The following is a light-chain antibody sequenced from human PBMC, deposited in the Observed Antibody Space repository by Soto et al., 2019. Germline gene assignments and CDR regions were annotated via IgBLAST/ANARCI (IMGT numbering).Light chain of an antibody. V-gene: IGKV1-9*01. CDR1: QGIGTY. CDR2: ASS. CDR3: QQYNSYPWT. Sequence: IQLTQSPSSLSASVGDRVTVTCRASQGIGTYLVWYQQKRGKAPTVLIYASSTLQTGVPSRFSGSGSGTEFTLTISSLQPDDFATYYCQQYNSYPWTFGQGTKVDIK. J-gene: IGKJ1*01.